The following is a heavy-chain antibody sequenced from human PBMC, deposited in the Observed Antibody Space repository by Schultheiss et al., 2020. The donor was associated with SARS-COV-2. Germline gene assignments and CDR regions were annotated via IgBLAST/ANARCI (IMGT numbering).Heavy chain of an antibody. CDR3: ARDQGLRAGTTRYYYYGMDV. Sequence: SETLSLTCTVSGGSISSGGYYWSWIRQHPGKGLEWIGYIYYSGSTNYNPSLKSRVTMSVDTSKNQFSLKLSSVTAADTAVYYCARDQGLRAGTTRYYYYGMDVWGQGTTVTVSS. D-gene: IGHD1-7*01. CDR2: IYYSGST. V-gene: IGHV4-31*03. J-gene: IGHJ6*02. CDR1: GGSISSGGYY.